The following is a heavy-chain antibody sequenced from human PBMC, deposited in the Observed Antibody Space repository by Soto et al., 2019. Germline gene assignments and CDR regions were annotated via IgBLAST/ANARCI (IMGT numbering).Heavy chain of an antibody. J-gene: IGHJ6*02. D-gene: IGHD2-2*01. V-gene: IGHV1-69*12. CDR3: ARRYCISTSCHYYGMDV. CDR2: IIPIFRTA. CDR1: GGTFSTYT. Sequence: QVQLVQSGAEVKKPGSSVKVSCKASGGTFSTYTVSWVRQAPGQGLEWMGGIIPIFRTANYAQKFKGRVTCTADESTSTAYMGLSSLRSDDTAGYSCARRYCISTSCHYYGMDVWGQGTTVTVAS.